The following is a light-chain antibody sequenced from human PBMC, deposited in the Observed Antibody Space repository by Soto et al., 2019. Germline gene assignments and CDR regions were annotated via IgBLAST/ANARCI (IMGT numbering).Light chain of an antibody. J-gene: IGKJ1*01. CDR2: DVS. CDR1: QSFTSY. V-gene: IGKV3-11*01. Sequence: EIVLTQSPATLSLSPGERATLSCRASQSFTSYLAWYQQKPGQAPRLLIYDVSNRASGIPARFSGSGSGTDFTLTISRLDPEDFAVYYCQQYGSSSWTFGQGTKVDI. CDR3: QQYGSSSWT.